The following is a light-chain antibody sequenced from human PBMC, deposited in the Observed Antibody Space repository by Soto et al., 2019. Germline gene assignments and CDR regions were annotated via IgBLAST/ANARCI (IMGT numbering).Light chain of an antibody. Sequence: QSALTQPASVSGSPGQSITISCTGTSSDVGGYNYVSWHQQHPGKAPKLIIYDVSNRPSGLSNRFSGSKSGNTASLTISGLQAEDEADYYCSSYTSSSTWVFGGGTKLTVL. CDR3: SSYTSSSTWV. J-gene: IGLJ3*02. CDR2: DVS. CDR1: SSDVGGYNY. V-gene: IGLV2-14*01.